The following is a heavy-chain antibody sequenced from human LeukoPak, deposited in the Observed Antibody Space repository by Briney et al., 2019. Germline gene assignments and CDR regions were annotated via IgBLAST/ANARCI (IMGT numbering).Heavy chain of an antibody. CDR1: GFTFSSYN. V-gene: IGHV3-48*01. J-gene: IGHJ4*02. CDR2: IDSSGRTT. D-gene: IGHD1-14*01. CDR3: ARDRTDTNYFDY. Sequence: GGSLRLSSAASGFTFSSYNIQWVRQAPGKGLEWLSYIDSSGRTTYYADSVRGRFTVSGDNAKNSLYLQMNSLRAEDTAIYYCARDRTDTNYFDYWGQGALVTVSS.